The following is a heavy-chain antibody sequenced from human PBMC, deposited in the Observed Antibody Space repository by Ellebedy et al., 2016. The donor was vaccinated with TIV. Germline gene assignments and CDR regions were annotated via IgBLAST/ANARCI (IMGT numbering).Heavy chain of an antibody. CDR1: GFTFSSYA. V-gene: IGHV3-30-3*01. Sequence: LSLTCAASGFTFSSYAMHWVRQAPGKGLEWVAVISYDGSNKYYADSVKGRFTISRDNSKNTLYLQTNSLRAEDTAVYYCARDRIHTRYGEHYYYYYMDVWGKGTTVTVSS. J-gene: IGHJ6*03. CDR3: ARDRIHTRYGEHYYYYYMDV. CDR2: ISYDGSNK. D-gene: IGHD3-10*01.